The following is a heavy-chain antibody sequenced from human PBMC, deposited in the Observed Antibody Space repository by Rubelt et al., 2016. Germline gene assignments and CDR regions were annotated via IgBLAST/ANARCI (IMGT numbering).Heavy chain of an antibody. J-gene: IGHJ5*02. CDR2: INPSGGST. Sequence: QVQLVQSGAEVKKPGASVKVSCKASGYTFTSYYMHWVRQAPGQGLEWMGIINPSGGSTSYGQKFQGRVTMTRDTSTSTVYMELSSLRSDDTAVYYCARHVGATFWFDPWGQGTLVTVSS. CDR3: ARHVGATFWFDP. V-gene: IGHV1-46*01. D-gene: IGHD1-26*01. CDR1: GYTFTSYY.